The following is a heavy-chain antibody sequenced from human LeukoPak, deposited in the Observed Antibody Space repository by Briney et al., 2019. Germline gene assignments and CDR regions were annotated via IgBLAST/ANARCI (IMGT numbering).Heavy chain of an antibody. CDR3: AELGITMIGGV. Sequence: PGRSLRLSCAASGFTFSSYWMNWVRQAPGKGLEWVSYISSSGGTIYYADSVKGRFTISRDNAKNSLYLQMNSLRAEDTAVYYCAELGITMIGGVWGKGTTVTISS. D-gene: IGHD3-10*02. CDR1: GFTFSSYW. V-gene: IGHV3-48*04. J-gene: IGHJ6*04. CDR2: ISSSGGTI.